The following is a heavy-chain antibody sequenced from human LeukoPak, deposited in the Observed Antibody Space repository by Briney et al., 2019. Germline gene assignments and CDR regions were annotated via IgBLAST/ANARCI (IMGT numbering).Heavy chain of an antibody. V-gene: IGHV1-69*01. Sequence: SVKVSCKASGGTFSSYAISWVRQAPGQGLEWMGGFIPIFGTANYAQKFQGRVTITADESTSTAYMELSSLRSEDTAVYYCARVGLYQLLLWDHWFDPWGQGTLVTVSS. CDR3: ARVGLYQLLLWDHWFDP. CDR2: FIPIFGTA. CDR1: GGTFSSYA. J-gene: IGHJ5*02. D-gene: IGHD2-2*01.